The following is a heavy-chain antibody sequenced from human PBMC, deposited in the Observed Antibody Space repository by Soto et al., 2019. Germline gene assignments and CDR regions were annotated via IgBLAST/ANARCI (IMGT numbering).Heavy chain of an antibody. D-gene: IGHD1-26*01. CDR2: IYYSGST. Sequence: SETLSLTCTVSGGSISSYYWSWIGQPPGKGLEWIGYIYYSGSTNYNPSLKTRVTISVATSKNQFSLKLTSVTAADTPVYYSARGSESLTPYRLWGQGTLVTVSS. CDR3: ARGSESLTPYRL. J-gene: IGHJ4*02. CDR1: GGSISSYY. V-gene: IGHV4-59*01.